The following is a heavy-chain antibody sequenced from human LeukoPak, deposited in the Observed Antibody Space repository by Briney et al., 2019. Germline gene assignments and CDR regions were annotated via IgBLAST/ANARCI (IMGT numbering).Heavy chain of an antibody. V-gene: IGHV3-23*01. CDR3: AKDRYDTSVWPYYYAMDV. CDR2: VSGSGDGA. J-gene: IGHJ6*02. Sequence: TGGSLRLSCAASGFTFSSYAMSWVRQAPGKGLEGVSAVSGSGDGAYYADSVKGRFTISRDNSKNTLYLQMNSLRAEDTALYYCAKDRYDTSVWPYYYAMDVWGQGTTVTVSS. CDR1: GFTFSSYA. D-gene: IGHD3-22*01.